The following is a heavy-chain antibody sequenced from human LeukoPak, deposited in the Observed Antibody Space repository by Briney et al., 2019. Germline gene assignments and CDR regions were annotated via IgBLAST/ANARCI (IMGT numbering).Heavy chain of an antibody. CDR3: ARVLHKRNYDSSDYYGS. CDR2: ISSSSSTI. CDR1: GFIFSSYS. D-gene: IGHD3-22*01. Sequence: GGSLRLSCAASGFIFSSYSMNWVRQAPGKGLQWVSYISSSSSTIYYADSVKGRFTISRDNAKNSLYLQLNSLRAEDTAVYYCARVLHKRNYDSSDYYGSWGQGTLVTVSS. V-gene: IGHV3-48*01. J-gene: IGHJ5*02.